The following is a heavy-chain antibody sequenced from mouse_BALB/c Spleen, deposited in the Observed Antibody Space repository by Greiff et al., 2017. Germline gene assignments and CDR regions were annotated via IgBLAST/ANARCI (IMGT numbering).Heavy chain of an antibody. CDR2: IRLKSNNYAT. CDR3: TRPDCNYPFAY. D-gene: IGHD2-1*01. Sequence: EVQLVESGGGLVQPGGSMKLSCVASGFTFSNYWMNWVRQSPEKGLEWVAEIRLKSNNYATHYAESVKGRFTISRDDSKSSVYLQMNNLRAEDTGIYYWTRPDCNYPFAYWGQGTLVTVSA. J-gene: IGHJ3*01. CDR1: GFTFSNYW. V-gene: IGHV6-6*02.